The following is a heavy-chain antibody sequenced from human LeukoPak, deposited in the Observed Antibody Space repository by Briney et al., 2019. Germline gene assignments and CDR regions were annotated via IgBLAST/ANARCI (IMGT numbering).Heavy chain of an antibody. CDR2: ISSSSSTI. CDR1: GFTFSSYS. Sequence: GGSLRLSCAASGFTFSSYSMNWVRQAPGKGLEWVSYISSSSSTIYYADSVKGRFTISRGNAKNSLYLQMNSLRAEDTAVYYCASRHPDCSSTSCSGAFDIWGQGTMVTVSS. V-gene: IGHV3-48*01. D-gene: IGHD2-2*01. CDR3: ASRHPDCSSTSCSGAFDI. J-gene: IGHJ3*02.